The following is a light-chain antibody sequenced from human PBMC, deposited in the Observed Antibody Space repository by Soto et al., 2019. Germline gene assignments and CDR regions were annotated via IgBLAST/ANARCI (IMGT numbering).Light chain of an antibody. CDR2: DVS. Sequence: QSALTQPASVSGSPGQSVTISCTGTSSDVGGYDYVSWYQQYPGKAPKVMIYDVSNRPSGVSNRFSGSKSGNTASLTISGPQAEDEAHYYCTSYTTSATVVFGGGTKLTVL. V-gene: IGLV2-14*03. CDR1: SSDVGGYDY. J-gene: IGLJ2*01. CDR3: TSYTTSATVV.